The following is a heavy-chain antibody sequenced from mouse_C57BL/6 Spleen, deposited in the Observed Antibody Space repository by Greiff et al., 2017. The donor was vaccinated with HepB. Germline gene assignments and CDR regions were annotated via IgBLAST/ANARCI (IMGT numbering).Heavy chain of an antibody. CDR1: GYTFTSYW. J-gene: IGHJ4*01. Sequence: QPGAELVRPGSSVKLSFQASGYTFTSYWMDWVKQRPGQGLEWIGNIYPSDSETHYNQKFKDKATLTVDKSSSTAYMQLSSLTSEDSAVYYCARSTGRDAMDYWGQGTSVTVSS. D-gene: IGHD4-1*01. CDR3: ARSTGRDAMDY. CDR2: IYPSDSET. V-gene: IGHV1-61*01.